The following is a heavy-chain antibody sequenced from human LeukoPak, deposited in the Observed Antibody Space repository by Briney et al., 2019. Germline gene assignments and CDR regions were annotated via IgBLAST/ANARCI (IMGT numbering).Heavy chain of an antibody. CDR3: ARQGCSGGSCYSDY. Sequence: SETLSLTCTASGGSISSSSYYWGWIRQPPGKGLEWIGSIYYSGSTYYNPSLKSRVTISVDTSKNQFSLKLSSVTAADTAVYYCARQGCSGGSCYSDYWGQGTLVTVSS. J-gene: IGHJ4*02. V-gene: IGHV4-39*01. D-gene: IGHD2-15*01. CDR2: IYYSGST. CDR1: GGSISSSSYY.